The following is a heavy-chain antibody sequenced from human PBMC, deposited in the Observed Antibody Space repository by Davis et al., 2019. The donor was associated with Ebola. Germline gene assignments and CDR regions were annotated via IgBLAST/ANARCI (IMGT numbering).Heavy chain of an antibody. CDR1: GFTFSSNS. CDR2: ISSSSNYI. CDR3: AKGRTIPLALDF. J-gene: IGHJ4*02. Sequence: PGGSLRLSCAASGFTFSSNSMNWVRQAPGKGLEWVSFISSSSNYIYYADSVKGRFTVSRDNSKNTLYLQMNSLRGEDTAFYYCAKGRTIPLALDFWGRGTLVTVSS. D-gene: IGHD2-2*02. V-gene: IGHV3-21*04.